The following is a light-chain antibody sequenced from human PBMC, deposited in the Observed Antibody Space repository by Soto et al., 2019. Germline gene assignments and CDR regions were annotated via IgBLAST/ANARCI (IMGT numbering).Light chain of an antibody. CDR1: QTISSW. CDR2: DAS. V-gene: IGKV1-5*01. CDR3: QQYNSYPFT. J-gene: IGKJ3*01. Sequence: DIQMTQSPSTLSGSVGDRVTITCRASQTISSWLAWYQQKPGKAPELLICDASSLESGVPSRFSGSGSGTEITLTISSLQPDDFATYYCQQYNSYPFTFGPGTKVDIK.